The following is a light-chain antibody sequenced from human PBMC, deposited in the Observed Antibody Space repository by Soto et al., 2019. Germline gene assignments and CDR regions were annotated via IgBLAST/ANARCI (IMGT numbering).Light chain of an antibody. CDR1: QGISSW. V-gene: IGKV1-12*01. CDR2: AAS. J-gene: IGKJ1*01. Sequence: DVQMTQSPSSLSASVGDRVTITCRASQGISSWLAWYQQKPGKAPKLLIYAASSLQSGVPSRFSGSASGTDFTLTISSLQPEDFATYYCLQDYSYPWTFGQGTKVDIK. CDR3: LQDYSYPWT.